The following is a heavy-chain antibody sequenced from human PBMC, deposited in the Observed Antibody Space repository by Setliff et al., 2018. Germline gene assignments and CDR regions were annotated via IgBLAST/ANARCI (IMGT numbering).Heavy chain of an antibody. J-gene: IGHJ5*02. CDR3: ARHVYGSGSYYNWFDP. CDR2: IYHSGST. D-gene: IGHD3-10*01. CDR1: GYSISSAYY. Sequence: SETLSLTCAVSGYSISSAYYWGWIRQPPGKGLEWIGSIYHSGSTYYNPSLKSRVTISVDTSKNQFSLKLSSVTAADTAVYYCARHVYGSGSYYNWFDPWGQGTLVTVSS. V-gene: IGHV4-38-2*01.